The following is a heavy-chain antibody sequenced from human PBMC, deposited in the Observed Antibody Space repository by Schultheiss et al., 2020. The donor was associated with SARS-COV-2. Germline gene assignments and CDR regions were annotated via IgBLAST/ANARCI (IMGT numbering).Heavy chain of an antibody. J-gene: IGHJ6*02. Sequence: GGSLRLSCAASGFTFSSYAMHWVRQAPGKGLEWVSGISWNSGSIGYADSVKGRFTISRDNAKNSLYLQMNSLRAEDTALYYCAKGSRDYYGSGSYFPYYYYGMDVWGQGTTVTVSS. CDR3: AKGSRDYYGSGSYFPYYYYGMDV. CDR2: ISWNSGSI. CDR1: GFTFSSYA. V-gene: IGHV3-9*01. D-gene: IGHD3-10*01.